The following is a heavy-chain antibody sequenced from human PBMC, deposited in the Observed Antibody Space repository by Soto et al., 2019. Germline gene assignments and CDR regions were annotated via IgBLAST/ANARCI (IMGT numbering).Heavy chain of an antibody. Sequence: PGGSLRLSCTASGFTFGDYAMSWFRQAPGKGLEWVGFIRSKAYGGTTEYAASVQGRFTISRDDSKTIAYLQMNSLKTEDTAVYYCTTSLDKYCSVGGFWGQGTLVIVSS. CDR2: IRSKAYGGTT. D-gene: IGHD2-15*01. CDR1: GFTFGDYA. V-gene: IGHV3-49*03. J-gene: IGHJ4*02. CDR3: TTSLDKYCSVGGF.